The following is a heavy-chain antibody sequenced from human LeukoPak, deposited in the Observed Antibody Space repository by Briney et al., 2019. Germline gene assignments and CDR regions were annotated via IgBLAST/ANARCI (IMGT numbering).Heavy chain of an antibody. Sequence: SETLSLTCAVYGGSFSGYYWSWIRQPPGKGLEWIGEINHSGSTNYNPSLKSRVTISVDTSKNQLSLKLSSVTAADTAVYYCARQMSYYYGSGSYLDYWGQGTLVTVSS. CDR2: INHSGST. CDR1: GGSFSGYY. D-gene: IGHD3-10*01. CDR3: ARQMSYYYGSGSYLDY. J-gene: IGHJ4*02. V-gene: IGHV4-34*01.